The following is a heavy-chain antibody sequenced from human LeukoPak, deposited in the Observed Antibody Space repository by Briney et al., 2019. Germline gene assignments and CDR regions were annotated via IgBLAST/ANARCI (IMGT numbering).Heavy chain of an antibody. J-gene: IGHJ5*02. V-gene: IGHV3-33*01. CDR3: ARDRVAVAPPGWFDP. CDR1: GFTFSSYG. D-gene: IGHD6-19*01. CDR2: IWYDGSNK. Sequence: GGSLRLSCAASGFTFSSYGMHWVRQAPGKGLEWVAVIWYDGSNKYYADSVKGRFTISRDNSKNTLYLQMNSLRAEDTAVYYCARDRVAVAPPGWFDPWGQGTLVTVSS.